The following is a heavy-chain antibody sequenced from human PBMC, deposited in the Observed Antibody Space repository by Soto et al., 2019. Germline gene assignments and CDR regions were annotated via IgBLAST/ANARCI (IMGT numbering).Heavy chain of an antibody. D-gene: IGHD6-6*01. Sequence: PGGSLRLSCAASGLTFSSYAMHWVRQAPGKGLEYVSAISSNGGSTYYANSVKGRFTISRDNSKNTLYLQMNSLRAEDTAVYYCARGVAARRDEIDYWGQGTLVTVSS. V-gene: IGHV3-64*01. J-gene: IGHJ4*02. CDR2: ISSNGGST. CDR1: GLTFSSYA. CDR3: ARGVAARRDEIDY.